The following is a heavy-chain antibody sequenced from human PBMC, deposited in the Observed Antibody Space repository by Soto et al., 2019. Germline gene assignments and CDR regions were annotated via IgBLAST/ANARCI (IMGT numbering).Heavy chain of an antibody. CDR3: ARDLNYYGPGSYLGY. J-gene: IGHJ4*02. D-gene: IGHD3-10*01. V-gene: IGHV3-11*01. CDR2: ISSSGSPI. Sequence: GGSLRLSCAASGFTFSDYYMSWIRQAPGKGLEWVSYISSSGSPIYYADSVKGRFTISRDNAKNSLYLQMNSLRAEDTAVYYCARDLNYYGPGSYLGYWGQGTLVTVSS. CDR1: GFTFSDYY.